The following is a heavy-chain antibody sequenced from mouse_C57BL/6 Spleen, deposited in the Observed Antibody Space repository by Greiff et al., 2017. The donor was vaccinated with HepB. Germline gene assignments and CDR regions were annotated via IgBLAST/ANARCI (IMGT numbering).Heavy chain of an antibody. CDR2: IDPSDSYT. CDR1: GYTFTSYW. Sequence: QVQLQQPGAELVMPGASVKLSCKASGYTFTSYWMHWVKQRPGQGLEWIGEIDPSDSYTNYNQKFKGKSTLTVDKSSSTAYMQLSSLTYEDSAVYYCARSHYYGSSYAYAMDYWGQGTSVTVSS. D-gene: IGHD1-1*01. CDR3: ARSHYYGSSYAYAMDY. J-gene: IGHJ4*01. V-gene: IGHV1-69*01.